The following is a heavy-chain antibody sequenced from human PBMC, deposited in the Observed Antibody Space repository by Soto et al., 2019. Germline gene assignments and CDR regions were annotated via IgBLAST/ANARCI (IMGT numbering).Heavy chain of an antibody. Sequence: SETLSLTCTVSGASISNYYWSWIRQPPGKGLEWIGYIYHSGSTNYNPSLKSRVTISVDTSKNQFSLKLSSVTAADTAVYYCARDGSTSWYRMFDYWGQGTLVTVSS. D-gene: IGHD6-13*01. CDR1: GASISNYY. J-gene: IGHJ4*02. CDR3: ARDGSTSWYRMFDY. V-gene: IGHV4-59*01. CDR2: IYHSGST.